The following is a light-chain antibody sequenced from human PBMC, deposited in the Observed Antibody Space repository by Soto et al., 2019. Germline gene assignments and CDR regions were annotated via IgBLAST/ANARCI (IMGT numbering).Light chain of an antibody. CDR1: QSVLYSSNNKNY. CDR2: WAS. V-gene: IGKV4-1*01. Sequence: VMTQSPASLAVSLGESANINCKSSQSVLYSSNNKNYLAWYQQKPGQPPKLLIYWASTRESGVPDRFSGSGSGTDFTLTISSLQAEDVAFYYCQQYFSTPRTFGGWTKVEIK. CDR3: QQYFSTPRT. J-gene: IGKJ4*01.